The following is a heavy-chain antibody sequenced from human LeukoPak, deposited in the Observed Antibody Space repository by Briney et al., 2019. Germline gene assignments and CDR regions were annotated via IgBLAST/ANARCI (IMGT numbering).Heavy chain of an antibody. D-gene: IGHD3-10*01. CDR1: GYTFTGYY. Sequence: ASVTVSCKASGYTFTGYYMHWVRQAPGQGLEWMGWINPNSGGTNYAQKFQGRVTITRDTSISTAYMELSRLRSDDTAVYYCARTYGSGEGAFDIWGQGTMVTVSS. J-gene: IGHJ3*02. V-gene: IGHV1-2*02. CDR3: ARTYGSGEGAFDI. CDR2: INPNSGGT.